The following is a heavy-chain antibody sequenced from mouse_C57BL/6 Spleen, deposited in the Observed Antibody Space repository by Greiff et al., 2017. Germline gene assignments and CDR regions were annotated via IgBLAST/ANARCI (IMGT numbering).Heavy chain of an antibody. V-gene: IGHV1-69*01. CDR1: GYTFTSYC. Sequence: QVQLQQPGAELVMPGASVKLSCKASGYTFTSYCMPWVQQRPGQGLEWIGEIDPSDSYTNYNQKFKGKSTLTVDKSSSTAYMQLSSLTSEDSAVYYCARRLSASSGYAMDYWGQGTTVTVSS. J-gene: IGHJ4*01. D-gene: IGHD1-1*02. CDR3: ARRLSASSGYAMDY. CDR2: IDPSDSYT.